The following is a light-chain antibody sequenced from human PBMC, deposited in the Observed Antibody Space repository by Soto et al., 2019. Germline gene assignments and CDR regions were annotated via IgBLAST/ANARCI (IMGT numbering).Light chain of an antibody. Sequence: DIPMTQSPSSLSASVGDRVTITCQASQDIHIYLNWYQQKPGKAPKVLIYDTSNLEIGVPSRFSGSRSGTDFTFTIRGLQPEDIGTYYCQQYKDLPYTFGQGTKLGIK. J-gene: IGKJ2*01. CDR1: QDIHIY. V-gene: IGKV1-33*01. CDR2: DTS. CDR3: QQYKDLPYT.